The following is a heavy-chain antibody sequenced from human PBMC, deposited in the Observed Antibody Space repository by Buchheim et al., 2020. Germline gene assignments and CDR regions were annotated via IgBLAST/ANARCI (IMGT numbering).Heavy chain of an antibody. Sequence: QVQLVQSGAEVKRPGSSVKVSCKASGGAFKNYAISWVRQAPGQGLQWMGGILPITNAPTYAQSYQGRVTITADESTSTAYMELNGLTSEDTAVYYCARGVGGSFYGDFWGQGTL. J-gene: IGHJ4*02. CDR1: GGAFKNYA. CDR3: ARGVGGSFYGDF. CDR2: ILPITNAP. V-gene: IGHV1-69*01. D-gene: IGHD2/OR15-2a*01.